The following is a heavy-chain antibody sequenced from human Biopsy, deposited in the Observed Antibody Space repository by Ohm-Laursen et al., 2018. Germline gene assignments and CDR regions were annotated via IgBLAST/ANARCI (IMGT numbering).Heavy chain of an antibody. Sequence: ASVKVSCKASGYTFTGYHVHWVRQAPGQGLEWMGWINAKTGDTNYAQKFQGSVTMTRDTSISTAYVDLSSLRSDDTAVYYCTRGGYYYDSLAYYYWFDPWGQGTLVTVSS. CDR1: GYTFTGYH. V-gene: IGHV1-2*02. CDR2: INAKTGDT. D-gene: IGHD3-22*01. J-gene: IGHJ5*02. CDR3: TRGGYYYDSLAYYYWFDP.